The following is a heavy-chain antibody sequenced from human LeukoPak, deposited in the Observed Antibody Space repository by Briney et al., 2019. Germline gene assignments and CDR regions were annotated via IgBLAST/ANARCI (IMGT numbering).Heavy chain of an antibody. CDR3: AKGGSSWYAVWFDP. CDR2: ISGSGGST. Sequence: GGALRLSCAASGFTFSSYAMSWVRQPPGKGLEWVSAISGSGGSTYYADSVKGRFTISRDNSKNTLYLQMNSLSAEDTAVYYCAKGGSSWYAVWFDPWGQGTLATVSS. CDR1: GFTFSSYA. J-gene: IGHJ5*02. V-gene: IGHV3-23*01. D-gene: IGHD6-13*01.